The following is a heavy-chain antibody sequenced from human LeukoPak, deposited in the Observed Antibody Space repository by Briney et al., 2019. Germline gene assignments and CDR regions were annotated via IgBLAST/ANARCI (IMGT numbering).Heavy chain of an antibody. CDR3: AKATEYNWNDGSGREFDY. J-gene: IGHJ4*02. V-gene: IGHV3-23*01. CDR1: GFTFSSYA. CDR2: ISSSSGST. Sequence: GRSLRLSCAASGFTFSSYAMTWVRQAPGKGLEWVSLISSSSGSTYYADSVKGRFTISRDNSKNTLYLQMNRLRADDTAIYYCAKATEYNWNDGSGREFDYWGQGTPVSVSS. D-gene: IGHD1-1*01.